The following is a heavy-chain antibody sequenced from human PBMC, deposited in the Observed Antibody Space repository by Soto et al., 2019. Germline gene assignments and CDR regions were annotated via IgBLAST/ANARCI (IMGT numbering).Heavy chain of an antibody. Sequence: QLQLQESGPGLVKPSETLSLTCTVSGGSISSSSYYWGWIRQPPGKGLEWIGSIYYSGSTYYNPSLKRRDTISVDTSKNQFSLKLSSVTAADTAVSYCASERYGSGRRFDYWGQGTLVTVSS. V-gene: IGHV4-39*01. CDR1: GGSISSSSYY. J-gene: IGHJ4*02. CDR2: IYYSGST. D-gene: IGHD3-10*01. CDR3: ASERYGSGRRFDY.